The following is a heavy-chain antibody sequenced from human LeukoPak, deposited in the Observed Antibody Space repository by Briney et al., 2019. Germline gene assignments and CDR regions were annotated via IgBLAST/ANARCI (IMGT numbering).Heavy chain of an antibody. J-gene: IGHJ4*02. D-gene: IGHD3-16*01. CDR2: VYYSGST. V-gene: IGHV4-39*01. CDR1: GGSITSGLYY. Sequence: SETLSLTCTVSGGSITSGLYYWAWLRQTPGKGLDWIGSVYYSGSTYYNPSLKSRVTISVDTSKNQFSLKLSSVTAADTALYYCARPLVAAAAFMSYWGQGTLVIVSS. CDR3: ARPLVAAAAFMSY.